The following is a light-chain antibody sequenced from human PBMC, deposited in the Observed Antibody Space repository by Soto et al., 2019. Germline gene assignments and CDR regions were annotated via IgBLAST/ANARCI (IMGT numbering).Light chain of an antibody. Sequence: QLVLTQSPSASASLGASVKLTCTLSSGHSNYAIAWHQQQPEKGPRSLMKLNSDGSHSKGDGFPDRFSGSSSGAERYLTISSLQSDDEADYYCQTWGTGTPWVFGGGTQLTVL. CDR1: SGHSNYA. V-gene: IGLV4-69*01. CDR3: QTWGTGTPWV. J-gene: IGLJ3*02. CDR2: LNSDGSH.